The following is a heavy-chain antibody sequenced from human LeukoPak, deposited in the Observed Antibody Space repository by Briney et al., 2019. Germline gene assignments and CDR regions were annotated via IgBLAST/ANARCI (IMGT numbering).Heavy chain of an antibody. V-gene: IGHV4-59*01. Sequence: SETLSLTCTVSGGSISSYYWSWIRQPPGKGLEWIGYIYDIGSTNYNPSLKSRVTISVDTSKNQFSLKLSSVTAADTAVYYCARVGGTNYYYYGMDVWGQGTTVTVSS. D-gene: IGHD1-1*01. CDR2: IYDIGST. CDR3: ARVGGTNYYYYGMDV. J-gene: IGHJ6*02. CDR1: GGSISSYY.